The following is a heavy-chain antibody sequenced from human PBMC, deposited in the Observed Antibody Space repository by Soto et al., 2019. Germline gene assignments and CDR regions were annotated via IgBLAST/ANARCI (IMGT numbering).Heavy chain of an antibody. J-gene: IGHJ6*02. CDR2: ISSSSSYI. V-gene: IGHV3-21*01. D-gene: IGHD1-26*01. CDR1: GFTFSSYS. CDR3: ARGGQWEQLLYGMDV. Sequence: GGSLRLSCAASGFTFSSYSMNWVRQAPGKGLEWVSSISSSSSYIYYADSVKGRFTISRDNAKNSLYLQMNSLRAEDTAVYYCARGGQWEQLLYGMDVWGQGTTVTVSS.